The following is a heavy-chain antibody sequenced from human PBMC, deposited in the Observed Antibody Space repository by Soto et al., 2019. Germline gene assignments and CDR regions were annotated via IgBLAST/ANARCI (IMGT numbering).Heavy chain of an antibody. Sequence: ASVKVSCKASGYTFTSYGISWVRQAPGQGLEWMGWISAYNGNTNYAQKLQGRVTMTTDTSTSTAYMELRSLRSDDTAVYYCARHSFHYYDSRCDFSVTSDAFEIWGKGSMVTVSS. D-gene: IGHD3-22*01. CDR1: GYTFTSYG. CDR3: ARHSFHYYDSRCDFSVTSDAFEI. J-gene: IGHJ3*02. V-gene: IGHV1-18*01. CDR2: ISAYNGNT.